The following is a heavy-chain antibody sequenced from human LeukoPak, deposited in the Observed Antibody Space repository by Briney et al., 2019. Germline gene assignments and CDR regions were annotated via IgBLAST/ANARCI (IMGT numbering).Heavy chain of an antibody. V-gene: IGHV3-7*01. CDR1: GFTFSGYW. Sequence: PGGSLRLSCAASGFTFSGYWMSWVRQAPGKGLEWLANIKQDGTEKNYLNSVKGRFTTSRDNAKNSLYLQMNSLRAEDTAVYYCARDYSGWGQGTLVTVSS. J-gene: IGHJ4*02. D-gene: IGHD1-26*01. CDR2: IKQDGTEK. CDR3: ARDYSG.